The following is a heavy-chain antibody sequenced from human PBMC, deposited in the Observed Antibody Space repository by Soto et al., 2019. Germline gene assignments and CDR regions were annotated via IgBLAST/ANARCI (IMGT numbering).Heavy chain of an antibody. CDR2: IYSGGST. V-gene: IGHV3-53*04. CDR3: ARAYYDSSGYYLYDFDY. CDR1: GFTVSSNY. D-gene: IGHD3-22*01. Sequence: GGSLRLSCAASGFTVSSNYMSWVRQAPGKGLEWVSVIYSGGSTYYADSVKGRFTISRHNSKNTLYLQMNSLRAEDTAVYYCARAYYDSSGYYLYDFDYWGQGTLVTVSS. J-gene: IGHJ4*02.